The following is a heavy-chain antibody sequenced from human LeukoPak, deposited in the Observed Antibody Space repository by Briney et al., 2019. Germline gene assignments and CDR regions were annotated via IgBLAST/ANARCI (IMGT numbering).Heavy chain of an antibody. CDR3: ARRVAVGWFDP. CDR2: IYPGDSDT. J-gene: IGHJ5*02. CDR1: GYRFTSYW. V-gene: IGHV5-51*01. D-gene: IGHD6-19*01. Sequence: GESLQISCKGSGYRFTSYWIGWVRPMPGKGLEWMGMIYPGDSDTRYSPSFQGQVTISADKSISTAYLQWSSLKASDTAMYYCARRVAVGWFDPWGQGTLVTVSS.